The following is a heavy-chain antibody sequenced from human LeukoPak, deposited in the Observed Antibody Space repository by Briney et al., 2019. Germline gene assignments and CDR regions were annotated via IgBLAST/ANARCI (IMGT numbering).Heavy chain of an antibody. J-gene: IGHJ4*02. CDR1: GNTLTDLS. V-gene: IGHV1-24*01. CDR2: FDPEDAEV. Sequence: ASVKVSCKVSGNTLTDLSIHWVRQAPEKGLDWMGGFDPEDAEVIYAEKFQDRVTMTEDPSTDTAYLELSSLRSEDTAVYYCAAEGQWSLVHYFNSWGQGTLVAVSS. D-gene: IGHD2-15*01. CDR3: AAEGQWSLVHYFNS.